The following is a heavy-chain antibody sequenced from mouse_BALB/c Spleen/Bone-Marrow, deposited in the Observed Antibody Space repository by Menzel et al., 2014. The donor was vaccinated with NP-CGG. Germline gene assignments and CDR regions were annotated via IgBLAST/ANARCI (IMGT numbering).Heavy chain of an antibody. J-gene: IGHJ3*01. V-gene: IGHV1-9*01. CDR3: ARGGLLPAWFVY. CDR2: ILPGSGNT. Sequence: VHLVESGAELMKPGASVKISCKATGYTFSSYWIEWVKQRPGHGLEWIGEILPGSGNTNYNEKFKGKATFTADTSSNTAYMQLSSLTSEDSAVYYCARGGLLPAWFVYWGQGTLVTVSA. D-gene: IGHD2-13*01. CDR1: GYTFSSYW.